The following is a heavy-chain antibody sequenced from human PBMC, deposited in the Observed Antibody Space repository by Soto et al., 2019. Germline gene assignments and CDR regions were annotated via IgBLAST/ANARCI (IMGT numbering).Heavy chain of an antibody. V-gene: IGHV5-10-1*01. J-gene: IGHJ6*02. Sequence: GESLNSSCKGSGYSFNSYWIIWVRQMPGKGLGXVGXXDXXDXXXXXSXXXQAHVTISADKSISTAYLQWSSLKASETAMYYCARPKVYYYYGMDVWGQGTTVTASS. CDR1: GYSFNSYW. CDR2: XDXXDXXX. CDR3: ARPKVYYYYGMDV.